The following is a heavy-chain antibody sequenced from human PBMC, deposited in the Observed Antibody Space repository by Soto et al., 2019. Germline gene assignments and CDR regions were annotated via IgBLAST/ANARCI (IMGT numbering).Heavy chain of an antibody. V-gene: IGHV3-30-3*01. D-gene: IGHD6-6*01. J-gene: IGHJ6*02. CDR2: ISYDGSNK. CDR3: AREYSSSATHHKFYYYYYYGMDV. Sequence: QVQLVESGGGVVQPGRSLRLSCAASGFTFSSYAMHWVRQAPGKGLEWVAVISYDGSNKYYADSVKGRFTISRDNSKTTLYLQMNSLRAEDTAVYYCAREYSSSATHHKFYYYYYYGMDVWGQGTTVTVSS. CDR1: GFTFSSYA.